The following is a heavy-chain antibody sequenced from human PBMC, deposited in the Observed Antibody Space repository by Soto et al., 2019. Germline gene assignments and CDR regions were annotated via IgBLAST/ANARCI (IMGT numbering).Heavy chain of an antibody. CDR3: ARGNVLRYFDWLFLFDY. D-gene: IGHD3-9*01. CDR1: GFTFSSYS. CDR2: ISSSSSTI. V-gene: IGHV3-48*02. J-gene: IGHJ4*02. Sequence: GGSLRLSCAASGFTFSSYSMNWVRQAPGKGLEWVSYISSSSSTIYYADSVKGRFTISRDNAKNSLYLQMNSLRDEDTAVYYCARGNVLRYFDWLFLFDYWGQGTLVTVSS.